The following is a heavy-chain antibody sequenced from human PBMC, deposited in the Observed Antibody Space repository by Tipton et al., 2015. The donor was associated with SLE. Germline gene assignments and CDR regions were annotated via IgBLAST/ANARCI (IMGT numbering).Heavy chain of an antibody. J-gene: IGHJ4*02. CDR1: GFTLSTTW. V-gene: IGHV4-4*02. D-gene: IGHD7-27*01. CDR2: VHHTGGN. Sequence: SLRLSCTASGFTLSTTWMSWVRQAPGKGLEWVGEVHHTGGNNYNPSLKSRVTISVDTSKIQFSLSLISVTAADTAVYYCARLTPWGYDYWGPGMLVTVSS. CDR3: ARLTPWGYDY.